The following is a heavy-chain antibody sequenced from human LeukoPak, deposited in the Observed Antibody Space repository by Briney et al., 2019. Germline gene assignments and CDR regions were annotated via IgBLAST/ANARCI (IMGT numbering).Heavy chain of an antibody. CDR2: IGTTSGAI. D-gene: IGHD2-2*01. V-gene: IGHV3-48*01. Sequence: GGSLRLSCAASGFTFNAFGMNWVRQAPGKGLEWVSYIGTTSGAIYYADSVKGRFTISGDNSKNTLYLQMNSLRAEDTAVYYCAREGTYCSSTSCFYYYYYGMDVWGQGTTVTVSS. CDR1: GFTFNAFG. J-gene: IGHJ6*02. CDR3: AREGTYCSSTSCFYYYYYGMDV.